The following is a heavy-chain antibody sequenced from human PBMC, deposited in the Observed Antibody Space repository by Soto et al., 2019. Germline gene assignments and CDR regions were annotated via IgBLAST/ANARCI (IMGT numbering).Heavy chain of an antibody. Sequence: EVQLVESGGGLVQPGGSLRLSCEGSGFNFSGHYMDWVRQAPGKGLEWLGRIRNKPNGHTTAYAAAVKGRFTISRDDSKNLVNLEMNSLKREDTAVYYCSTTVITAPLFEYWGKGTLVAVSS. CDR1: GFNFSGHY. J-gene: IGHJ4*02. CDR3: STTVITAPLFEY. D-gene: IGHD2-21*02. CDR2: IRNKPNGHTT. V-gene: IGHV3-72*01.